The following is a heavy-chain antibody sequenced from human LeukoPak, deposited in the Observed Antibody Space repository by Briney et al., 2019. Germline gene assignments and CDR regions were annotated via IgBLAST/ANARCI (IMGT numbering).Heavy chain of an antibody. Sequence: ASVKVSCKASGYTFTSYYMHWVRQAPGQGLEWMGIINPSGGSTSYAQKFQGRVTMTRDMSTSTVYMELSSLRSEDTAVYYCARDLDYDSSDYSSFDYWGQGTLVTVSS. CDR1: GYTFTSYY. J-gene: IGHJ4*02. CDR2: INPSGGST. V-gene: IGHV1-46*01. D-gene: IGHD3-22*01. CDR3: ARDLDYDSSDYSSFDY.